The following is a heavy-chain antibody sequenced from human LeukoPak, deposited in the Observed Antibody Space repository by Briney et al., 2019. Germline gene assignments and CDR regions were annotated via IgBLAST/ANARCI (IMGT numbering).Heavy chain of an antibody. CDR2: IRYDGSNK. CDR1: GFTFSNYG. J-gene: IGHJ5*01. V-gene: IGHV3-30*02. D-gene: IGHD7-27*01. Sequence: GGSLRLSCAASGFTFSNYGMDWVRQAPGKGLEWVTYIRYDGSNKNYADSVKGRFTISRDNSKNTLYLQMSSLRAEDTAVYYCAKDRLIRGDNWFDFWGQRTLVTVSS. CDR3: AKDRLIRGDNWFDF.